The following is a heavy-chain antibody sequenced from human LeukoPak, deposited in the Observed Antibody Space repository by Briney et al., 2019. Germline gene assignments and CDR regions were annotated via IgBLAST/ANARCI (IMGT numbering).Heavy chain of an antibody. CDR2: ISGSGGST. CDR3: ARDLERGLWFGAPWAFDI. V-gene: IGHV3-23*01. D-gene: IGHD3-10*01. Sequence: PGGSLRLSCAASGFTFSSYAMSWVRQAPGKGLEWVSAISGSGGSTYYADSVKGRFTISRDNSKNTLYLQMNSLRAEDTAVYYCARDLERGLWFGAPWAFDIWGQGTMVTVSS. CDR1: GFTFSSYA. J-gene: IGHJ3*02.